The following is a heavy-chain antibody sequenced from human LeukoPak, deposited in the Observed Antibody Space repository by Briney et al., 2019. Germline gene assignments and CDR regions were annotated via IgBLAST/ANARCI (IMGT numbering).Heavy chain of an antibody. V-gene: IGHV4-4*02. J-gene: IGHJ6*02. CDR2: IYHSGST. CDR1: GGSISSSNW. Sequence: PSGTLSLTCAVSGGSISSSNWWSWVRQPPGKGLEWIGEIYHSGSTNYNPSLKSRVTISVDKSKNQFSLKLSSVTAADTAVYYCASSLSWDSSGYYYYYYGMDVWGQGTTVTVSS. CDR3: ASSLSWDSSGYYYYYYGMDV. D-gene: IGHD3-22*01.